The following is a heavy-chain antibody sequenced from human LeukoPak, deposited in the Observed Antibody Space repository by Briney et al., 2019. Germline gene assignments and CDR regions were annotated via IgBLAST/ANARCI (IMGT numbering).Heavy chain of an antibody. Sequence: GGSLRLSCAASGFTFSSYEMNWVRQAPGKGLEGVSYISSRGSNIYYADSVKGRFTISRDNAKNSLYLQMNSLRAEDTAVYYCARDPAYYDILTGYYNYGMDVWGKGTTVTVSS. CDR2: ISSRGSNI. CDR3: ARDPAYYDILTGYYNYGMDV. CDR1: GFTFSSYE. D-gene: IGHD3-9*01. V-gene: IGHV3-48*03. J-gene: IGHJ6*04.